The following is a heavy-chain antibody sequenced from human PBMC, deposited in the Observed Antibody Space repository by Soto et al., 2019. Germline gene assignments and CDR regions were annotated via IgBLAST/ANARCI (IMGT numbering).Heavy chain of an antibody. V-gene: IGHV2-26*01. CDR2: IFSNDEK. CDR1: GFSLSNARMG. D-gene: IGHD3-9*01. J-gene: IGHJ4*02. CDR3: ARTREDYDILTGYSLTFDY. Sequence: QVTLKESGPVLVKPTETLTLTCTVSGFSLSNARMGVSWIRQPPGKALEWLAHIFSNDEKYYSTSLKSRLTISKDTSKSQVVLTMTNMDPVDTATYYCARTREDYDILTGYSLTFDYWGQGTLVTVSS.